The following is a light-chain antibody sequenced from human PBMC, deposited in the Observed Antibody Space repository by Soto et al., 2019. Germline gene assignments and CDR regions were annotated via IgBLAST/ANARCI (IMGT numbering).Light chain of an antibody. CDR2: DAS. CDR1: HDIRYH. J-gene: IGKJ4*01. CDR3: QQYDNLPLT. V-gene: IGKV1-33*01. Sequence: QSPSSLSASVGDRVTITCQASHDIRYHLNWYQQKPGKAPKLLIYDASNLETGVPSRFSGSGSGTDFSFTISSLQPEDITTYYCQQYDNLPLTFGGGTKVDIK.